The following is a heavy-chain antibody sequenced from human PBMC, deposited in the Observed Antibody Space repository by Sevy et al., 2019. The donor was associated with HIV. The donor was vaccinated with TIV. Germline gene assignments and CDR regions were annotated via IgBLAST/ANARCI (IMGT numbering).Heavy chain of an antibody. J-gene: IGHJ4*02. Sequence: GGSLRLSCAASGFTFNMYWMTWVRQAPGKGLEWVANIKEDGSEKYYVDSVKGRFTISRDNAKNSLYLQMNSLRAEDTAVYYCARGGIVRFDYWGQGTLVTVSS. D-gene: IGHD3-16*01. CDR2: IKEDGSEK. CDR3: ARGGIVRFDY. CDR1: GFTFNMYW. V-gene: IGHV3-7*01.